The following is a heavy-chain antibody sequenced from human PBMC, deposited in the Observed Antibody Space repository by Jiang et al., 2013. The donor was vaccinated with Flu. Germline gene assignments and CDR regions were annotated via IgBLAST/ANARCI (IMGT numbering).Heavy chain of an antibody. D-gene: IGHD3-16*01. Sequence: QLVESGGGLIQPGGSLRLSCAASGFTVSSNYMSWVRQAPGKGLEWVSVIYSGGSTYYADSVKGRFTISRDNSKNTLYLQMNSLRAEDTAVYYCARVRVWETYYYGMDVWGQGTTVTVSS. J-gene: IGHJ6*02. V-gene: IGHV3-53*01. CDR2: IYSGGST. CDR3: ARVRVWETYYYGMDV. CDR1: GFTVSSNY.